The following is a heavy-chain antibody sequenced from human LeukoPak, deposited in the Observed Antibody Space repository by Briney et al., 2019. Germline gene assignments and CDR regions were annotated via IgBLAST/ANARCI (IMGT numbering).Heavy chain of an antibody. V-gene: IGHV1-69*04. CDR2: IIPILGIA. D-gene: IGHD3-16*01. CDR3: AVPRLWGRGPFDY. Sequence: ASVKVSCKASGYTFTSYDINWVRQAPGQGLEWMGRIIPILGIANYAQKFQGRVTITADKSTSTAYMELSSLRSEDTAVYYCAVPRLWGRGPFDYWGQGTLVTVSS. CDR1: GYTFTSYD. J-gene: IGHJ4*02.